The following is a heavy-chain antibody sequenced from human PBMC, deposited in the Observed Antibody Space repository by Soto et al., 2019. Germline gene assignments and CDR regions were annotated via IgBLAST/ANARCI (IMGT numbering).Heavy chain of an antibody. V-gene: IGHV4-61*01. D-gene: IGHD2-8*02. Sequence: QVQLQESGPGLVKPSETLSLTCTVSGGSVSSGSYYWSWIRQPPGKGLEWIGYIYYSGSTNYNPSLKSRVTISVDTSKNQFSLKLSSVTAADTAVYYCARGGGWRVPYYYGMDVWGQGTTVTVSS. CDR1: GGSVSSGSYY. CDR3: ARGGGWRVPYYYGMDV. CDR2: IYYSGST. J-gene: IGHJ6*02.